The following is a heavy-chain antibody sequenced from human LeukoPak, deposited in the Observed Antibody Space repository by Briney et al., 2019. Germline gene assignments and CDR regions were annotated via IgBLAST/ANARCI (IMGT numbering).Heavy chain of an antibody. CDR2: IYYSGST. V-gene: IGHV4-59*01. D-gene: IGHD1-26*01. Sequence: PSETLSLTCTVSGGSISSYYWSWIRQPPGKGLEWIGYIYYSGSTNYNPSLKSRVTISVDTSKNQFSLKLSSVTAADTAVYYCARVPNSGSHEDYWGQGTLVTVSS. CDR3: ARVPNSGSHEDY. CDR1: GGSISSYY. J-gene: IGHJ4*02.